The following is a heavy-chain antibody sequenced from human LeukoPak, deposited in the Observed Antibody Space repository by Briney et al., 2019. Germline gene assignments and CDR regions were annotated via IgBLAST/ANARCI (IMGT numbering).Heavy chain of an antibody. CDR2: ISSNGGST. J-gene: IGHJ4*02. V-gene: IGHV3-64*01. Sequence: GGSLRLSCAASGFTFSSYAMHWVRQAPGKGLEYVSAISSNGGSTYYANSVKDRFTISRDNSQNTLYLQMGSLRTEDMAVCYCARDRGASIWFGELFRWGQGTLVTVSS. CDR3: ARDRGASIWFGELFR. CDR1: GFTFSSYA. D-gene: IGHD3-10*01.